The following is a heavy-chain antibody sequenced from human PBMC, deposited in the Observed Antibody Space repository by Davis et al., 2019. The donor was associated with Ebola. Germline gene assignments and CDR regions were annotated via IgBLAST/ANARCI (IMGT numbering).Heavy chain of an antibody. CDR1: GFTFSSYG. CDR2: IWYDGSNK. CDR3: ARDDYDFWSGYPYYGMDV. D-gene: IGHD3-3*01. Sequence: GGSLRLSCAASGFTFSSYGMHWVRQAPGKGLEWVAVIWYDGSNKYYADSVKGRFTISRDNSKNTLYLQMNSLRAEDTAVYYCARDDYDFWSGYPYYGMDVWGQGTTVTVSS. J-gene: IGHJ6*02. V-gene: IGHV3-33*01.